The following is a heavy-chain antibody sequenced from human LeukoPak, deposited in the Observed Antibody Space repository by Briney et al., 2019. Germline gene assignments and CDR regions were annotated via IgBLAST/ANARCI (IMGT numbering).Heavy chain of an antibody. D-gene: IGHD7-27*01. CDR3: ASRKLGNGY. V-gene: IGHV4-59*01. CDR1: GGSISSYY. CDR2: VYYTGT. J-gene: IGHJ4*02. Sequence: SETLSLTCTVSGGSISSYYWSWIRQPPGKGLEWIGYVYYTGTSYNPSLKSRVTISADTSKNQFSLNLSSVTAADTAVYYCASRKLGNGYWGQGTLVTVSS.